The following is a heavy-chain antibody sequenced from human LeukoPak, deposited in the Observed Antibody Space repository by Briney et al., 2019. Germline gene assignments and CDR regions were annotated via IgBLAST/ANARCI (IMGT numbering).Heavy chain of an antibody. CDR1: GGSFSGHY. D-gene: IGHD6-19*01. V-gene: IGHV4-34*01. J-gene: IGHJ6*03. CDR3: ARSRGVAGPETYYYYYYYMDV. Sequence: PSETLSLTCAVSGGSFSGHYWSWIRQPPGKGLEWIGEINHSGSTNYNPSLKSRVTISVDTSKNQFSLKLRSVSASDSAVYYCARSRGVAGPETYYYYYYYMDVWGKGTTVTVSS. CDR2: INHSGST.